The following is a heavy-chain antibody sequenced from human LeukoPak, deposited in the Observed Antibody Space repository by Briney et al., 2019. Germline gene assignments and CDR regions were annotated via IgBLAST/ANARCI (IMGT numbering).Heavy chain of an antibody. CDR1: GYTFTSYD. CDR2: MNPNSGNT. D-gene: IGHD2-15*01. CDR3: ARGVARIAYYYYYYGMDV. Sequence: ASVKVSCKASGYTFTSYDINWVRQATGQGLEWMGWMNPNSGNTGYAQKFQGRVTMTRNTSISTAYMELSSLRSEDTAVYYCARGVARIAYYYYYYGMDVWGQGTTVTVSS. J-gene: IGHJ6*02. V-gene: IGHV1-8*01.